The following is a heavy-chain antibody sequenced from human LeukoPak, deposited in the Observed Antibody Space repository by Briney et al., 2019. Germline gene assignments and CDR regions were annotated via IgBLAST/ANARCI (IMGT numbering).Heavy chain of an antibody. CDR1: GFTFSNYA. Sequence: GGSLRLSCAASGFTFSNYAMHWVRQGLVKVLESMAVVSHDGIQTYYADSVKGRFTISRDNSKSTLFLQMNSLRAEDTAVYYCARDGGGGYNQIDFWGQGTLVTVSS. J-gene: IGHJ4*02. CDR2: VSHDGIQT. D-gene: IGHD5-24*01. CDR3: ARDGGGGYNQIDF. V-gene: IGHV3-30-3*01.